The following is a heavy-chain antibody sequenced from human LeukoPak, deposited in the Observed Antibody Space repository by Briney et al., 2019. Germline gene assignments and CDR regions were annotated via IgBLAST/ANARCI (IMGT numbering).Heavy chain of an antibody. CDR1: GFTFSNSA. Sequence: GGSLRLSCAASGFTFSNSAMSWVRQAPGKGLEWVSAISGGGGSTFYADSVKGRFTVSRDNHKNTLFLQMNSLKAEDTAVYYCAKGVMGDDSSVYLYFDFWGQGPLVTVSS. V-gene: IGHV3-23*01. J-gene: IGHJ4*02. CDR2: ISGGGGST. D-gene: IGHD3-22*01. CDR3: AKGVMGDDSSVYLYFDF.